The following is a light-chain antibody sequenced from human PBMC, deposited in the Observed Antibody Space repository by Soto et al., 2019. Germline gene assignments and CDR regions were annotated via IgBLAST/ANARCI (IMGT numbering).Light chain of an antibody. CDR1: SSDVGGDNY. CDR3: CSYAGSYTVV. Sequence: HSVLTQPRSVSGSPGQSVTISCTGTSSDVGGDNYVSRYQQHPGKAPKLMIYDVSKRPSGVPDRFSGSKSGNTASLTISGLQAEAEADYYCCSYAGSYTVVFGGGTKLTVL. V-gene: IGLV2-11*01. CDR2: DVS. J-gene: IGLJ2*01.